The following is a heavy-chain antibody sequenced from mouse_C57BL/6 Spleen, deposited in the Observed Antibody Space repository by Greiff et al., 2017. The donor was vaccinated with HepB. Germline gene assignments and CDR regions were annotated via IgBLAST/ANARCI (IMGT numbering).Heavy chain of an antibody. CDR2: INPYNGGT. V-gene: IGHV1-19*01. J-gene: IGHJ4*01. D-gene: IGHD3-1*01. CDR1: GYTFTDYY. CDR3: ARSGNGAMDY. Sequence: EVQLQQSGLVLVKPGASVKMSCKASGYTFTDYYMNWVKQSHGKSLEWIGVINPYNGGTSYNQKFKGKATLTVDKSSSTAYMELNSLTSEDSAVYYCARSGNGAMDYWGQRTSVTVSS.